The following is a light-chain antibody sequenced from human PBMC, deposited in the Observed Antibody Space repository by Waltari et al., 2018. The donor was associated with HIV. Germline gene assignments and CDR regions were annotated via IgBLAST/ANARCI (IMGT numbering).Light chain of an antibody. J-gene: IGKJ1*01. CDR2: KVS. Sequence: DVVMTQSPLSLPVTLGQPASISCRSSQSLVYTDGNTYLNWFQQRPGQSPRRLIYKVSNRDSGVPVRFSGSGSGTDFTLKISRVEAEDVGVYYCMQGALWPWTFGQGTKVEIK. CDR3: MQGALWPWT. CDR1: QSLVYTDGNTY. V-gene: IGKV2-30*01.